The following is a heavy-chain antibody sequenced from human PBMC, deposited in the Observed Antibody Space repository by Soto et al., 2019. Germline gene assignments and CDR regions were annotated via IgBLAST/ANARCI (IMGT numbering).Heavy chain of an antibody. V-gene: IGHV1-46*03. Sequence: QVQLVQSGAEVKKPGASVKVSCKASGYTFTSYYMHWVRQAPGQGLEWMGIINPSGGSTSYAQKFQGRVTMTRDTSTSTVYMELSSLRSEDTAVYYCARPLSMYSSSTNDAFDIWGQGTMVTVSS. J-gene: IGHJ3*02. CDR3: ARPLSMYSSSTNDAFDI. CDR2: INPSGGST. CDR1: GYTFTSYY. D-gene: IGHD6-6*01.